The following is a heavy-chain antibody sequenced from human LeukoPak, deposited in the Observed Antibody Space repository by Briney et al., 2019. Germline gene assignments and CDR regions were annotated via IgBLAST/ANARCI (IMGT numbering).Heavy chain of an antibody. V-gene: IGHV6-1*01. CDR1: GDSVSSNSVT. CDR3: ARRLTQYDCFDP. Sequence: SQTLSLTCANSGDSVSSNSVTWNWIRQSPSRGLEWLGRTYYRFTWYNDYAVSVRGRITVNPDTSKNQFSLHLNSVTPEDTAVYYCARRLTQYDCFDPWGQGILVTVSS. J-gene: IGHJ5*02. CDR2: TYYRFTWYN. D-gene: IGHD2-2*01.